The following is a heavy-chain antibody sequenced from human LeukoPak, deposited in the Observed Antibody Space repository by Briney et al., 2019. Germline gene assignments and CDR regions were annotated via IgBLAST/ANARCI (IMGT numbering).Heavy chain of an antibody. CDR1: GGTFSSYA. D-gene: IGHD3-16*02. V-gene: IGHV1-69*05. CDR2: IIPIFGTA. Sequence: SVKVSCKASGGTFSSYAISWVRQAPGQGLEWMGRIIPIFGTANYEQKFQGRVTITTDESTSTAYMELSSLRSEDTAVYYCAREARYGGYYYYYYMDVWGKGTTVTVSS. J-gene: IGHJ6*03. CDR3: AREARYGGYYYYYYMDV.